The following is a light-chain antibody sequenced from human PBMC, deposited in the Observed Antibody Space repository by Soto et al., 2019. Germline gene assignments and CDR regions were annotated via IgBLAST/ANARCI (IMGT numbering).Light chain of an antibody. CDR2: AAS. V-gene: IGKV1-39*01. CDR1: QSISTY. Sequence: DIQMTQSPSSLSASEGDRVTITCRASQSISTYLNWYLQRPGKAPKLLIYAASSLQSGVPSRFSGSGSGTDFTLTISSLQPEDFATYYCQQSYSAPRTFGQGTKVEIK. J-gene: IGKJ1*01. CDR3: QQSYSAPRT.